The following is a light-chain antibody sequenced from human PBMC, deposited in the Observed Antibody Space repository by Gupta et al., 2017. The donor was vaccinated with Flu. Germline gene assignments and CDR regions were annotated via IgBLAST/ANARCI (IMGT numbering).Light chain of an antibody. CDR3: QQYYSTPLT. Sequence: DIVMTQSLDSLAVSLGERATINCKSSQSVLYSSNNKNYLAWYQQKPGQPPKLLIYWASTRESGVPDRFSGSGSGTDSTLTISSLQAEDVAVYYCQQYYSTPLTFGGGTKVEIK. CDR2: WAS. V-gene: IGKV4-1*01. CDR1: QSVLYSSNNKNY. J-gene: IGKJ4*01.